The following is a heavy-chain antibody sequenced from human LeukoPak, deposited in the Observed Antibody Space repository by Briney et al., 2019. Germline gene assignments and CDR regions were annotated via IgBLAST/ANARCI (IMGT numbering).Heavy chain of an antibody. Sequence: EGSLRLSCAASGFTFSSYRMNWVRQAPGKGLEWVSSISSSSSYIYYADSVKGRFTISRDNTKNSLYLQMHSLRAEDTAVYYCARDGTGIVYYYAMDVWGQGTTVTVSS. CDR3: ARDGTGIVYYYAMDV. J-gene: IGHJ6*02. CDR1: GFTFSSYR. D-gene: IGHD3/OR15-3a*01. V-gene: IGHV3-21*01. CDR2: ISSSSSYI.